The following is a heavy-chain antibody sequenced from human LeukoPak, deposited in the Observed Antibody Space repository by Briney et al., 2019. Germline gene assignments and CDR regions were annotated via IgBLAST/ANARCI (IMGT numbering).Heavy chain of an antibody. CDR3: VRDHREVTTVFDI. CDR2: IFSGGST. CDR1: GFTVHNNY. J-gene: IGHJ3*02. D-gene: IGHD4-11*01. Sequence: GGSLRLSCAASGFTVHNNYMNWVRQAPGKGLEWVSVIFSGGSTYYADSVKGRFTISRDNSKNTLYLQMNSLRAEDTAMYYCVRDHREVTTVFDIWGQGTMVTDSS. V-gene: IGHV3-66*01.